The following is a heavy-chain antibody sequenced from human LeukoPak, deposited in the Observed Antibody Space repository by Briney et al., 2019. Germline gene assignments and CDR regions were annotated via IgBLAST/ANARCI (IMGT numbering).Heavy chain of an antibody. V-gene: IGHV4-31*03. J-gene: IGHJ5*02. CDR3: ARVGSNYDFWSGYPRFDP. D-gene: IGHD3-3*01. Sequence: SQTLSLTCTVSGGSISSGGYYWSWIRQHPGKGLEWIGYIYYSGSTYYNPSPKSRVTISVDTSKNQFSLKLSSVTAADTAVYYCARVGSNYDFWSGYPRFDPWGQGTLVTVSS. CDR2: IYYSGST. CDR1: GGSISSGGYY.